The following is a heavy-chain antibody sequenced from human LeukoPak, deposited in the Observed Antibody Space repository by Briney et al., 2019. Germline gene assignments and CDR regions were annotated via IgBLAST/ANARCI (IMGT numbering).Heavy chain of an antibody. D-gene: IGHD6-6*01. Sequence: SETLSLTCAVYGGSFSGYYWSWIRQPPGKGLEWIGEINHSGSTNYNPSLKSRVTISVDTSKNQFSLKLSSVTAADTAVYYCARGRRSSYFDYWGQGTLVTVSS. J-gene: IGHJ4*02. CDR1: GGSFSGYY. CDR2: INHSGST. CDR3: ARGRRSSYFDY. V-gene: IGHV4-34*01.